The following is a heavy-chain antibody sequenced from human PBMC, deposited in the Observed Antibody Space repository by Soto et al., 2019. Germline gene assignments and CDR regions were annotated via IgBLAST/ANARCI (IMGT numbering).Heavy chain of an antibody. Sequence: SVKVSCKASGGTCSSYAISWVRQAPGQGLEWMGGIIPIFGTANYAQKLQGRVTITADESTSTAYMELSSLRYEDSAVYYCARDPTTAGYYYGMDVWGQGTTVTVSS. CDR3: ARDPTTAGYYYGMDV. CDR1: GGTCSSYA. CDR2: IIPIFGTA. V-gene: IGHV1-69*13. J-gene: IGHJ6*02. D-gene: IGHD1-1*01.